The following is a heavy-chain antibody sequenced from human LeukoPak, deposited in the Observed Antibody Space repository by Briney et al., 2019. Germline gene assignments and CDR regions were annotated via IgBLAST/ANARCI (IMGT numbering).Heavy chain of an antibody. D-gene: IGHD6-6*01. CDR2: IYYSGST. CDR1: GGSISSGGYY. V-gene: IGHV4-31*03. J-gene: IGHJ5*02. Sequence: SQTLSLTCTVSGGSISSGGYYWSWIRQHPGKGLEWIEYIYYSGSTYYNPSLKSRVTISVDTSKIQFSLKLSSVTAADTAVYYCARVGPYSSSSFSWFDPWGQGTLVTVSS. CDR3: ARVGPYSSSSFSWFDP.